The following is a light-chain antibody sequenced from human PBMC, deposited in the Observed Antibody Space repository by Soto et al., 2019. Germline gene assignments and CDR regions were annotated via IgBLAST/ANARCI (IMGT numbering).Light chain of an antibody. CDR1: QDIRTP. CDR3: QQYEILSI. Sequence: DIQMTQSPSSLSASVVDRVTITCQASQDIRTPLNWFQQKPGKAPKLLIYGASYLEIGVPSRFSGGGSGTDFTLSISSLQPEDSATYYCQQYEILSIFGGGTKVDIK. J-gene: IGKJ4*01. V-gene: IGKV1-33*01. CDR2: GAS.